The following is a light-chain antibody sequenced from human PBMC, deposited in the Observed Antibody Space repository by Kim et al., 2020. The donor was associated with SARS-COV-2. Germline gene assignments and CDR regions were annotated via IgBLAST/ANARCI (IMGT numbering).Light chain of an antibody. CDR2: DAS. CDR1: QSIGSS. J-gene: IGKJ1*01. Sequence: PILSASVEARVTTTCRASQSIGSSLAWYQQKPGTAPKLLFYDASSLESGFPSRFSGSGSGTEFTLPISSLQPDDFATYYCQQYGTFGQGTKVDIK. V-gene: IGKV1-5*01. CDR3: QQYGT.